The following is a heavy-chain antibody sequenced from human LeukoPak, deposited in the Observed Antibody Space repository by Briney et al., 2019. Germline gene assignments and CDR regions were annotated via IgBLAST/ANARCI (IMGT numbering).Heavy chain of an antibody. V-gene: IGHV4-30-4*08. CDR1: GGSISSGDYY. CDR2: IYYSGST. CDR3: ARVGWKNAFDI. J-gene: IGHJ3*02. D-gene: IGHD1-1*01. Sequence: SETLSLTCTVSGGSISSGDYYWSWIRQPPGKGLEWIGYIYYSGSTYYNPSLKSRVTISVDTSKNQSSLKLSSVTAADTAVYYCARVGWKNAFDIWGQGTMVTVSS.